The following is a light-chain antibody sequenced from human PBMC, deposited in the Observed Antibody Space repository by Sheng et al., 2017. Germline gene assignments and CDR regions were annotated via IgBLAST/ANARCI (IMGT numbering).Light chain of an antibody. V-gene: IGKV4-1*01. CDR2: WAS. CDR3: QQYYSAPLT. CDR1: QSVLYSSDKKNY. J-gene: IGKJ4*01. Sequence: DIVMTQSPDSLAVSLGERATINCKSSQSVLYSSDKKNYFAWYQQKPGQSPKLLIKWASTRESGVPDRFSGSGSGTDFTLTISSLQAEDVAVYYCQQYYSAPLTFGGGPRWKSN.